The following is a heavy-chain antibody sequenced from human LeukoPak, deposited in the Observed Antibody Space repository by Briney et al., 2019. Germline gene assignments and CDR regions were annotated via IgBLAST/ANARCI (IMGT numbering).Heavy chain of an antibody. CDR1: GFTFSFYT. D-gene: IGHD5-18*01. J-gene: IGHJ5*02. Sequence: GGSLRLSCVASGFTFSFYTMNWVRQAPGQGLEWVSSISSYSHYLYYADSVKGRFTISRDNAKNSVYLEMNSLRAEDTAVYYCAPRGDIEHSYVYGKWFDPWGQGTRVTVSS. CDR3: APRGDIEHSYVYGKWFDP. CDR2: ISSYSHYL. V-gene: IGHV3-21*06.